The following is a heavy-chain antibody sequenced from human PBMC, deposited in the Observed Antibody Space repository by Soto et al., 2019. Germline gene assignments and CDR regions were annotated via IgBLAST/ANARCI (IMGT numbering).Heavy chain of an antibody. CDR2: ISWNSGSI. D-gene: IGHD3-16*01. J-gene: IGHJ2*01. V-gene: IGHV3-9*01. Sequence: EVQLVESGGGLVQPGRSLRLSCAASGFTFDDYAMHWVRQAPGKGLEWVSGISWNSGSIGYADSVKGRFTISRDNAKNALYLQLNSLRAEDTALYYCARDESPDLAEYFGLWGRGTLVTVSS. CDR3: ARDESPDLAEYFGL. CDR1: GFTFDDYA.